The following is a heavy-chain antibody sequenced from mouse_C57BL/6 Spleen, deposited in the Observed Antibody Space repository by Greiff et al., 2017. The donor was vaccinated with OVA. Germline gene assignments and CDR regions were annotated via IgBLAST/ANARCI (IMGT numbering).Heavy chain of an antibody. CDR3: ANPPNYGSSPFAY. CDR1: GFTFSDYG. CDR2: ISSGSSTI. J-gene: IGHJ3*01. V-gene: IGHV5-17*01. D-gene: IGHD1-1*01. Sequence: VQLKESGGGLVKPGGSLKLSCAASGFTFSDYGMHWVRQAPEKGLEWVAYISSGSSTIYYADTVKGRFTISRDNAKNTLFLQMTSLRSEDTAMYYCANPPNYGSSPFAYWGQGTLVTVSA.